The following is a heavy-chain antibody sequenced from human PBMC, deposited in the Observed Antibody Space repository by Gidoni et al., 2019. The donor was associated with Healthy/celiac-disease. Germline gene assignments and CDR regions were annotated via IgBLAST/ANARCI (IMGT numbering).Heavy chain of an antibody. CDR3: AKGGFTVTLPPDDY. V-gene: IGHV3-23*01. CDR1: GFPFSSYA. CDR2: ISGSGGST. J-gene: IGHJ4*02. D-gene: IGHD4-17*01. Sequence: EVQLLESGGGLVQPGGSLRLSSAASGFPFSSYAMSWVRQAPGKGLEWVSAISGSGGSTYYADSVKGRFTISRDNSKNTLYLQMNSLRAEDTAVYYCAKGGFTVTLPPDDYWGQGTLVTVSS.